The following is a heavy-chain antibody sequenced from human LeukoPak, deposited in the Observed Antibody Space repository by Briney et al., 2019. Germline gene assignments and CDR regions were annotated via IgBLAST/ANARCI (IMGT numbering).Heavy chain of an antibody. CDR3: ARGPRLLDGYILPFDY. V-gene: IGHV3-48*01. J-gene: IGHJ4*02. D-gene: IGHD5-24*01. CDR2: ISSSSSTI. CDR1: GFTFSSYS. Sequence: AGGSLRLSCAASGFTFSSYSMNWVRQAPGKGLEWVSYISSSSSTIYYADSVKGRFTISRDNAKNSLYLQMNSLRAEDTAVYYCARGPRLLDGYILPFDYWGQGTLVTVSS.